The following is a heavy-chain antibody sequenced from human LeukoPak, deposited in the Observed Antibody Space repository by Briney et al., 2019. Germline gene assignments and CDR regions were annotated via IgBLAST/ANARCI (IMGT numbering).Heavy chain of an antibody. V-gene: IGHV1-69*13. CDR2: IIPIFGTA. CDR3: ATGEKVVVPDAFDI. D-gene: IGHD3-22*01. Sequence: ASVKVSCKTSGGTFSSYAISWVRQAPGQGLEWMGGIIPIFGTANYAQKFQGRVTITADESTSTAYMELSSLRSVDTAVYYCATGEKVVVPDAFDIWGQGTMVTVSS. CDR1: GGTFSSYA. J-gene: IGHJ3*02.